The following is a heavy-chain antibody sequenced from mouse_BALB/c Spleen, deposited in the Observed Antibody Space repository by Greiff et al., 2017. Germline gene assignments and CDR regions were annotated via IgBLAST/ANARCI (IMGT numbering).Heavy chain of an antibody. CDR2: INPGSGGT. J-gene: IGHJ1*01. CDR3: ASHYGSSYWYFDV. Sequence: VQLQESGAELVRPGTSVKVSCKASGYAFTNYLIEWVKQRPGQGLEWIGVINPGSGGTNYNEKFKGKATLTADKSSSTAYMQLSSLTSDDSAVYFCASHYGSSYWYFDVWGAGTTVTVSS. D-gene: IGHD1-1*01. CDR1: GYAFTNYL. V-gene: IGHV1-54*01.